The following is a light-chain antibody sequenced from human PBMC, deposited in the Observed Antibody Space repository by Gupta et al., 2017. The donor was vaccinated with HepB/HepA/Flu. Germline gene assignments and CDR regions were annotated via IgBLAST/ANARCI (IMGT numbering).Light chain of an antibody. CDR1: NIEDKT. CDR3: QVWDSISNHYG. Sequence: SYVLTQPPSVSVAPGKTARITCGGNNIEDKTVHWYQQKPGQAPVLVVYDDRDRPSGIPERFSGSNSGNTATLTIGRVEAGDEADDYCQVWDSISNHYGLATATKVTVL. V-gene: IGLV3-21*03. CDR2: DDR. J-gene: IGLJ1*01.